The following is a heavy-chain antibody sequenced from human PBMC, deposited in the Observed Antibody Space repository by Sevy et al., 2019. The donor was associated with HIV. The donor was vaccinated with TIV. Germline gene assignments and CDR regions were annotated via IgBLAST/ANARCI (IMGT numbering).Heavy chain of an antibody. J-gene: IGHJ4*02. CDR3: ARGVPGDSSGYIYYFDY. D-gene: IGHD3-22*01. CDR2: ISYDGSNK. Sequence: GGSLRLSCAASAFTFSSYAMHWVRQAPGKGLEWVAVISYDGSNKYYADSVKVRFTISRDNSKNTMYLQMNSLRAEDTAVYYCARGVPGDSSGYIYYFDYWGQGTLVTVSS. CDR1: AFTFSSYA. V-gene: IGHV3-30-3*01.